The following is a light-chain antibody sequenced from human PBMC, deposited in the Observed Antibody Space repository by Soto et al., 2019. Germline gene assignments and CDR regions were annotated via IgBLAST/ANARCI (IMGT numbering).Light chain of an antibody. J-gene: IGKJ1*01. CDR1: QSISSW. CDR3: QQYNSYPLP. CDR2: KAS. V-gene: IGKV1-5*03. Sequence: DIQMTQSPSTLSASVGARVTITCRASQSISSWLAWYQQKPGKAPKLLFYKASSLESGVPSRFAGSGSGTEFTLTSSSVQPDDFATYCCQQYNSYPLPFGQGTKVEIK.